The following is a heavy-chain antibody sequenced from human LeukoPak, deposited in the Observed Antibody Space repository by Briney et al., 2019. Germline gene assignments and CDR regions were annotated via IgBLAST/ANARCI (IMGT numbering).Heavy chain of an antibody. CDR1: GYTLTELS. CDR3: ATVGDYDSSGYYYESAC. Sequence: ASVKVSCKVSGYTLTELSMHWVRQAPGKGLEWMRGFDPEDGETIYAQKFQGRVTMTEDTSTDTAYMELSSLRSEDTAVYYCATVGDYDSSGYYYESACWGQGTLVTVSS. D-gene: IGHD3-22*01. J-gene: IGHJ4*02. V-gene: IGHV1-24*01. CDR2: FDPEDGET.